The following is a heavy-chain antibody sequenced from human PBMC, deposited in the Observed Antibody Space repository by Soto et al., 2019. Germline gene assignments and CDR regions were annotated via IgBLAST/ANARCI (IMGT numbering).Heavy chain of an antibody. CDR2: IIPIFGTA. Sequence: QVQLVQSGAEVKKPGSSVKVSCKASGGTFSSYAITWVRQAPGQGLEWMGGIIPIFGTANYAQKFQGRVTITADEATSTAYMELSSLRSEDTAVYYCARDLRITIFAVGLDGMDVWGQGTTVTVSS. D-gene: IGHD3-3*01. V-gene: IGHV1-69*01. CDR1: GGTFSSYA. J-gene: IGHJ6*02. CDR3: ARDLRITIFAVGLDGMDV.